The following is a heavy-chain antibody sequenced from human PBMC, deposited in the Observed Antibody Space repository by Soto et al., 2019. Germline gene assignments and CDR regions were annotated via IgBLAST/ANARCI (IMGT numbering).Heavy chain of an antibody. J-gene: IGHJ5*02. D-gene: IGHD2-15*01. CDR2: INHSGST. Sequence: SETLSLTCAVYGGSFSGYYWSWIRQPPGKGLEWIGEINHSGSTNYNPSLKSRVTISVDTSKNQFSLKLSSVTAADTAVYYCARPFIGYCSGGSCHQGGFDPWGQGTLVTVSS. CDR1: GGSFSGYY. CDR3: ARPFIGYCSGGSCHQGGFDP. V-gene: IGHV4-34*01.